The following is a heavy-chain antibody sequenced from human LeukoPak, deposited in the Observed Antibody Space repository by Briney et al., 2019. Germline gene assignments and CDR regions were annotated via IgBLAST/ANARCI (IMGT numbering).Heavy chain of an antibody. CDR3: ARGLGELFDY. Sequence: GGSLRLSCAASGFTFSNYGMHWVRQAPGKGLEWVANIWYDGSNKYYEDSVKGRFTISRGNSKNTVYLQMNSLRAEDTAVYYCARGLGELFDYWGQGTLVTVSS. CDR2: IWYDGSNK. J-gene: IGHJ4*02. V-gene: IGHV3-33*01. D-gene: IGHD3-10*01. CDR1: GFTFSNYG.